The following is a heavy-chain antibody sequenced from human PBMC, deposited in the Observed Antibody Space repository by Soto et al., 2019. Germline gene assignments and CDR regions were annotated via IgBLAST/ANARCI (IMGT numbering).Heavy chain of an antibody. CDR1: GFTFTSYG. V-gene: IGHV3-30*03. CDR2: ISYDGGLQ. CDR3: VSDRGYGHASVPYS. J-gene: IGHJ4*02. Sequence: QAHLVESGGGVVQPGRSLRLSCAASGFTFTSYGMHWVRQAPGTRLEWVAVISYDGGLQHYADSVKGRFTISRDNSKNIVLQQMNSLRAVDTAVYYCVSDRGYGHASVPYSWGQGTLVSVSS. D-gene: IGHD5-18*01.